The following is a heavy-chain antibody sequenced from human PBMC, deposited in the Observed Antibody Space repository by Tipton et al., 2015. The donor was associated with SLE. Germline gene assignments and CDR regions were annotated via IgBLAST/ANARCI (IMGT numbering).Heavy chain of an antibody. J-gene: IGHJ6*03. CDR3: ARDGGSLEDYMDV. Sequence: SLRLSCLASGFTFSKYWMHWVRQVLGKGLVWVARINGDGSTTTYADSVKGRVTISRDNAKNSLYLQMNSLRAEDTAVYYCARDGGSLEDYMDVWGKGTTVTVSS. V-gene: IGHV3-74*01. CDR1: GFTFSKYW. D-gene: IGHD1-26*01. CDR2: INGDGSTT.